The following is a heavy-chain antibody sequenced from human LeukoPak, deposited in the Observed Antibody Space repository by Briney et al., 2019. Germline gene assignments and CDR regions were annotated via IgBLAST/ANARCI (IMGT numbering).Heavy chain of an antibody. V-gene: IGHV3-48*03. CDR2: ISSSGSTI. CDR3: ARRIAVAGLDY. Sequence: GGSLRLSCAASGFTFSSYETNWVRQAPGKGLEWVSYISSSGSTIYYADSVKGRFTISRDNAKNSLYLQMNSLRAEDTAVYYCARRIAVAGLDYWGQGTLVTVSS. D-gene: IGHD6-19*01. CDR1: GFTFSSYE. J-gene: IGHJ4*02.